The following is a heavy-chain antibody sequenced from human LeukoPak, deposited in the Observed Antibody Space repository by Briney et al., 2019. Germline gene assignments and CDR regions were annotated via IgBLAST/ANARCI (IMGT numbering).Heavy chain of an antibody. CDR2: INSDGSST. D-gene: IGHD4-17*01. Sequence: PGGSLRLSCAASGFTFSNYWMHWVRQAPGKGLVWVSRINSDGSSTSYADSVKGRFTISRDDAKNTLYLQMNSLRAEDTAVYYCAKDSYTVTTPDYWGQGTLVTVSS. CDR1: GFTFSNYW. CDR3: AKDSYTVTTPDY. V-gene: IGHV3-74*01. J-gene: IGHJ4*02.